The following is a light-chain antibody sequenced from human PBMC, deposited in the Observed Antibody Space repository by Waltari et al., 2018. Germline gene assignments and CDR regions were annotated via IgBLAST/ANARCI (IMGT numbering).Light chain of an antibody. CDR2: NTN. J-gene: IGLJ3*02. V-gene: IGLV8-61*01. CDR1: SGSVSSSYY. Sequence: QTVVTQEPSFSVSPGGTATLTCGLSSGSVSSSYYPSWHQQTPGQPPRTLFYNTNSRSSGVPHRFSGSILGNKAALIITGAQADDESYYYCMLYMGSGIWVFGGGTKLTVL. CDR3: MLYMGSGIWV.